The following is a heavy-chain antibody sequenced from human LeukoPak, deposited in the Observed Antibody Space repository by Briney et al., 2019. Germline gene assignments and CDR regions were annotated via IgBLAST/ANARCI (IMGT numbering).Heavy chain of an antibody. Sequence: GASVKVSCKASGYTFTSYGISWVRQAPGQGLEWMGWISAYYGNTNYAQKLQGRVTMTTDTSTSTAYMELRGLRSDDTAVYYCARVDGYSSSWWDYYYYYYMDVWGKGTTVTVSS. CDR3: ARVDGYSSSWWDYYYYYYMDV. CDR2: ISAYYGNT. CDR1: GYTFTSYG. V-gene: IGHV1-18*01. D-gene: IGHD6-13*01. J-gene: IGHJ6*03.